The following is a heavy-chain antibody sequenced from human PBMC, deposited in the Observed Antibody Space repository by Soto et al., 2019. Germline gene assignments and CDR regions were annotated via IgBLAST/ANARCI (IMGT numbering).Heavy chain of an antibody. CDR3: ARLLVEVVAATPGWFDP. D-gene: IGHD2-15*01. CDR2: IIPILGIA. Sequence: QVQLVQSGAEVKKPGSSVKVSCKASGGTFSSYTISWVRQAPGQGLEWMGRIIPILGIATYAQKFQGRVTITADKSTSTAYIELSSLRSDDTAVYYCARLLVEVVAATPGWFDPWGQGTLVTVSS. J-gene: IGHJ5*02. CDR1: GGTFSSYT. V-gene: IGHV1-69*02.